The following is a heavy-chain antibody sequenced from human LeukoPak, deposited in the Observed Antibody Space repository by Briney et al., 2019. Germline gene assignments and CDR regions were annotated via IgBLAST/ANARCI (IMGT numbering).Heavy chain of an antibody. CDR3: TKGMATIKRHIDS. CDR2: ISGSAGST. D-gene: IGHD5-24*01. CDR1: GFSFSDCA. J-gene: IGHJ4*02. Sequence: GGSLRLSCAASGFSFSDCAMSWVRQAPGRGLEWVSSISGSAGSTYYADSMKGRFTISRDNPRNTLHLEMNSLRAEDTAIYYCTKGMATIKRHIDSWGQGTLVTVSP. V-gene: IGHV3-23*01.